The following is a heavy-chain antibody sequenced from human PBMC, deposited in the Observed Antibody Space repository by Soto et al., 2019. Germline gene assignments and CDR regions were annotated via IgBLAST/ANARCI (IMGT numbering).Heavy chain of an antibody. V-gene: IGHV3-9*01. D-gene: IGHD6-13*01. CDR3: AKALYGSSSSPIDY. CDR2: ITWNSGYI. J-gene: IGHJ4*02. Sequence: EVQLVESGGGLVQPDRSLRLSCAASGFTFDDYAMHWVRQAPGKGLEWVSYITWNSGYIGYADSVKGRFTISRDNANNSLYLQMNSLKPEDTAFYYCAKALYGSSSSPIDYWGQGTLVTVSS. CDR1: GFTFDDYA.